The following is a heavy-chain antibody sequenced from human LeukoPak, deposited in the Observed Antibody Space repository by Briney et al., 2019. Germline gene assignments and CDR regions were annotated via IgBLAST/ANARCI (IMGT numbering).Heavy chain of an antibody. CDR2: MNPNSGNT. CDR1: GYTFTSYD. CDR3: ARGWANGGYRRRYFDY. J-gene: IGHJ4*02. Sequence: ASMKVSCKASGYTFTSYDINWVRQATGQGLEWMGWMNPNSGNTGYAQKFQGRVTMTRNTSISTAYMELSSLRSEDTAVYYCARGWANGGYRRRYFDYWGQGTLVTVSS. D-gene: IGHD5-12*01. V-gene: IGHV1-8*01.